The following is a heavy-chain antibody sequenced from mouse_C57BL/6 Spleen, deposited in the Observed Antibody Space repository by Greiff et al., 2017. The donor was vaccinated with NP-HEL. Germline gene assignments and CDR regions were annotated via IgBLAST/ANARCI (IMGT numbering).Heavy chain of an antibody. CDR1: GFNIKDYY. D-gene: IGHD1-1*01. CDR3: ARWITTVVATDYAMDY. V-gene: IGHV14-2*01. J-gene: IGHJ4*01. CDR2: IDPEDGET. Sequence: VQLKESGAELVKPGASVKLSCTASGFNIKDYYMHWVKQRTEQGLEWIGRIDPEDGETKYAPKFQGKATITADTSSNTAYLQLSSLTSEDTAVYYCARWITTVVATDYAMDYWGQGTSVTVSS.